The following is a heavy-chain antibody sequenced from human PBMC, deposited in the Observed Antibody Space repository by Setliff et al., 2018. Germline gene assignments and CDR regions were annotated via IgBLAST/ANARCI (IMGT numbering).Heavy chain of an antibody. V-gene: IGHV1-69*13. CDR1: GGTFSSYA. Sequence: SVKVSCKASGGTFSSYAISWVRQAPGQGLEWMGGIIPIFGTANYAQKFQGRVTITADESTSTAYMELSSLRSEDTAVYYCARASPAGFGDYYYYYYMDVWGQGTLVTVSS. CDR3: ARASPAGFGDYYYYYYMDV. J-gene: IGHJ6*03. D-gene: IGHD4-17*01. CDR2: IIPIFGTA.